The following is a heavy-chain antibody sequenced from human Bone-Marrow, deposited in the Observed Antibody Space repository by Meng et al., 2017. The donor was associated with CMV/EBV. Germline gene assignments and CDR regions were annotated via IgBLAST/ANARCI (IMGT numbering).Heavy chain of an antibody. CDR3: ARRATLGPHIVGATKAPFGY. CDR2: INPSGGST. J-gene: IGHJ4*02. D-gene: IGHD1-26*01. Sequence: ASAKASCKASGYTFTSYYMHWGRQAPGQGLEWMGTINPSGGSTSYAQKFQGRVTMTRDTSTSTVYMELSSLRYEDTAVYYCARRATLGPHIVGATKAPFGYWGQGTLVTVPS. CDR1: GYTFTSYY. V-gene: IGHV1-46*01.